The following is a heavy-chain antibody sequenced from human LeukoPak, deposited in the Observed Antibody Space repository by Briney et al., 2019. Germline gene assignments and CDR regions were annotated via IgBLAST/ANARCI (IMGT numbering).Heavy chain of an antibody. D-gene: IGHD6-13*01. CDR2: IIPIFGTA. Sequence: ASVKVFCKASGGTFSSYAISWVRQAPGQGLEWMGGIIPIFGTANYAQKFQGRVTITADESTSTAYMELSSLRSEDTAVYYCARFMYSSPDYYGMDVWGQGTTVTVSS. J-gene: IGHJ6*02. CDR1: GGTFSSYA. V-gene: IGHV1-69*13. CDR3: ARFMYSSPDYYGMDV.